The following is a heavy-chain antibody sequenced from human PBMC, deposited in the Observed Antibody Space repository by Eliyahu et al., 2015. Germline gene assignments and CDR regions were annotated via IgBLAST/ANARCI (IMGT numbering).Heavy chain of an antibody. CDR2: ISGSGGST. V-gene: IGHV3-23*01. D-gene: IGHD4-23*01. CDR1: GXTFXSYA. CDR3: AKSGGGNGGGY. Sequence: EVQLLXSGGGLVQPGGSLRLSCAASGXTFXSYAMSWVRQAPGKGLEWVSAISGSGGSTYYADSVKGRFTISRDNSKNTLYLQMNSLRAEDTAVYYCAKSGGGNGGGYWGQGTLVTVSS. J-gene: IGHJ4*02.